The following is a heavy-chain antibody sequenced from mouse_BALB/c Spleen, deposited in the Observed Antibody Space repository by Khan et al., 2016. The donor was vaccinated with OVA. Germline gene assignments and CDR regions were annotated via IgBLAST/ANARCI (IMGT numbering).Heavy chain of an antibody. Sequence: QIQLVQSGPDLVRPGASVKMSCKASGYTFTNYWIHWVKQRPGQGLEWIGMIDPSSGETILNKKFNDKATLNVDKSSNTAYMQLSSLTSEDSAVYSYARHDDGGFTDWGQGTLVTVSA. J-gene: IGHJ3*01. D-gene: IGHD3-2*01. CDR3: ARHDDGGFTD. CDR1: GYTFTNYW. V-gene: IGHV1-74*01. CDR2: IDPSSGET.